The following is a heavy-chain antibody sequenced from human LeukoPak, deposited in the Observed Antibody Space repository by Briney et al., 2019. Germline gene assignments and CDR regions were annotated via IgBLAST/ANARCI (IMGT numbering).Heavy chain of an antibody. CDR1: GYTFTGYY. V-gene: IGHV1-2*02. D-gene: IGHD4-17*01. Sequence: GAPVKVSCKASGYTFTGYYMHWVRQAPGQGLEWLGWINPNSGATKYAQKFQGRVTMTRDTSIRTAYMELSGLRSDDTAVYYCARDHGDYVQYNWFDPWGQGTLVTVSS. CDR3: ARDHGDYVQYNWFDP. CDR2: INPNSGAT. J-gene: IGHJ5*02.